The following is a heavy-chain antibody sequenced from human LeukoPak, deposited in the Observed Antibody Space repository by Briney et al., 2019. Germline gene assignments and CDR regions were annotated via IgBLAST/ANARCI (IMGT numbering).Heavy chain of an antibody. V-gene: IGHV4-59*01. D-gene: IGHD3-22*01. J-gene: IGHJ5*02. CDR2: IYYSGST. CDR1: GGSISSYY. CDR3: ARGDYYDSSGYYGNWFDP. Sequence: PSETLSLTCTVPGGSISSYYWSWIRQPPGKGLEWIGYIYYSGSTNYNPSLKSRVTISVDTSKNQFSLKLSSVTAADTAVYYCARGDYYDSSGYYGNWFDPWGQGTLVTVSS.